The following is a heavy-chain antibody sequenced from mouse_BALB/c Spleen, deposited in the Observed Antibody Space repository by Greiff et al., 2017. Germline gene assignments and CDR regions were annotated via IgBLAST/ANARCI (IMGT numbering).Heavy chain of an antibody. CDR1: GFAFSSYD. Sequence: EVQLVESGGGLVKPGGSLKLSCAASGFAFSSYDMSWVRQTPEKRLEWVAYISSGGGSTYYPDTVKGRFTISRDNAKNTLYLQMSSLKSEDTAMYYCARRPYGNSYYYAMDYWGQGTSVTVSS. J-gene: IGHJ4*01. CDR2: ISSGGGST. D-gene: IGHD2-1*01. CDR3: ARRPYGNSYYYAMDY. V-gene: IGHV5-12-1*01.